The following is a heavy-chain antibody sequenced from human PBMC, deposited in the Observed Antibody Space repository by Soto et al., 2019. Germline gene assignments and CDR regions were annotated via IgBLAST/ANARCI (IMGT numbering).Heavy chain of an antibody. Sequence: WGAAECKFVNPGVHWVRQAPGMRPEWISSISLSSSYTYYAESVKGRFTISRDNAKNSLFLQMNSLAVEDTAVYYCARPIFGSVMDVWGRGTTVLVSS. J-gene: IGHJ6*02. CDR1: ECKFVNPG. D-gene: IGHD3-3*01. CDR3: ARPIFGSVMDV. V-gene: IGHV3-21*01. CDR2: ISLSSSYT.